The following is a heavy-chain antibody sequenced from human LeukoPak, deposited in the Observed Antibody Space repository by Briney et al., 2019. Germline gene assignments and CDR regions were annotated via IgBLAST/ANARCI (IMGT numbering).Heavy chain of an antibody. CDR3: AKAGIPAGYYDYVWGSYRYTEEDY. Sequence: ASVTVSCTASGGTFISYAISWVRQAPGQGLEWMGGIIPIFGTANYAQKFQGRVTITADESTSTAYMGLSSLRSEDTAVYYCAKAGIPAGYYDYVWGSYRYTEEDYWGQGTLVTVSS. J-gene: IGHJ4*02. CDR1: GGTFISYA. V-gene: IGHV1-69*13. D-gene: IGHD3-16*02. CDR2: IIPIFGTA.